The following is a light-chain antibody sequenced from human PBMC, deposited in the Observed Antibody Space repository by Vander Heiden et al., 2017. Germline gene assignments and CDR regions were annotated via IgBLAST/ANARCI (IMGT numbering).Light chain of an antibody. Sequence: DIQMTQSPSTVSASVGARVTITCRASQSISSWLAWYQQKPGKAPNLLIYKASSLESGVPSRFSGSGSVTEFTLTISSLQPDDFATYYCQQYNSYSRTFGQGTKVEIK. J-gene: IGKJ1*01. V-gene: IGKV1-5*03. CDR3: QQYNSYSRT. CDR1: QSISSW. CDR2: KAS.